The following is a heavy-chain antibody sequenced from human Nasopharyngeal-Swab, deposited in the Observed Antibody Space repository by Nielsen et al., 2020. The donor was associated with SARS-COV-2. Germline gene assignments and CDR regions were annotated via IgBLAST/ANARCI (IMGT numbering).Heavy chain of an antibody. CDR2: INHSGST. Sequence: SETLSLTCAVSGGSFSGYYWSWIRQPPGKGLEWIGEINHSGSTNYNPSPKSRVTISVDTSKNQFSLKLSSVTAADTAVYYCARGPRTIFGVVIIGFDPWGQGTLVTVSS. D-gene: IGHD3-3*01. CDR1: GGSFSGYY. CDR3: ARGPRTIFGVVIIGFDP. V-gene: IGHV4-34*01. J-gene: IGHJ5*02.